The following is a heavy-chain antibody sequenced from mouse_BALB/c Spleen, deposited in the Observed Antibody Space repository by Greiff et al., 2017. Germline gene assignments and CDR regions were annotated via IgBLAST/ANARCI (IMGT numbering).Heavy chain of an antibody. Sequence: VQGVESGPGLVAPSQSLSITCTVSGFSLTSYGVHWVRQPPGKGLEWLGVIWAGGSTNYNSALMSRLSISKDNSKSQVFLKMNSLQTDDTAMYYCAREYRAWFAYWGQGTLVTVSA. CDR3: AREYRAWFAY. V-gene: IGHV2-9*02. D-gene: IGHD2-14*01. CDR2: IWAGGST. CDR1: GFSLTSYG. J-gene: IGHJ3*01.